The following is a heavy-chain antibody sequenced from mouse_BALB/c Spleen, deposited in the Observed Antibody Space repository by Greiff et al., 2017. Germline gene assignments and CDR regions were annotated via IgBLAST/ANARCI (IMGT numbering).Heavy chain of an antibody. CDR1: GYTFSSYW. J-gene: IGHJ3*01. CDR3: ARGEVRRGAWFAY. Sequence: QVQLQQSGAELMKPGASVKISCKATGYTFSSYWIEWVKQRPGHGLEWIGEILPGSGSTNHNEKFKGKATFTADTSSNTAYMQLSSLTSEDSAVYYCARGEVRRGAWFAYWGQGTLVTVSA. V-gene: IGHV1-9*01. CDR2: ILPGSGST. D-gene: IGHD2-14*01.